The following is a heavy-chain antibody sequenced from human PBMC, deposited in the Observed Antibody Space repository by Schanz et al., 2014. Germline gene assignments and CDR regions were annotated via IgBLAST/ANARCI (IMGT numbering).Heavy chain of an antibody. V-gene: IGHV3-23*01. D-gene: IGHD3-10*01. CDR2: ISGSGGST. J-gene: IGHJ3*02. CDR3: AKGRFGELSAFDI. CDR1: GFTFGDYA. Sequence: EVQLLESGGGLVQPGGSLRLSCAASGFTFGDYAMGWVRQARGKGLEWVSAISGSGGSTYYADSVKGRFTISRDNSKNTLYLQMNSLRAEDTAVYYCAKGRFGELSAFDIWGQGTMVTVSS.